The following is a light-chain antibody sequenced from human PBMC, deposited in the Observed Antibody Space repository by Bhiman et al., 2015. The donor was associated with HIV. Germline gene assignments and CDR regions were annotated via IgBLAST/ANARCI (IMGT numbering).Light chain of an antibody. J-gene: IGLJ3*02. CDR3: QSYDSSLSGSKV. CDR2: DVS. V-gene: IGLV1-40*01. Sequence: QSVLTQPPSVSGAPGQRVTISCTGTSSDVGGYNYVSWYQQHPGKAPKLMIYDVSNRPSGVPDRFSGSKSGTSASLAITGLQAEDEADYYCQSYDSSLSGSKVFGGGTKLTVL. CDR1: SSDVGGYNY.